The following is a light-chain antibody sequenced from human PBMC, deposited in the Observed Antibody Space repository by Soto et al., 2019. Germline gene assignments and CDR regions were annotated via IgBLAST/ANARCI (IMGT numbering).Light chain of an antibody. CDR1: RRIISSY. V-gene: IGKV3-20*01. CDR3: QQYGSSPWT. J-gene: IGKJ1*01. Sequence: IVLTQSPGTLPLSPGARATLSCRASRRIISSYLAWYQQKPGQAPRLLIYDASSRATGIPDRFSGSGSGTDFTLTISSLDPEDFAMYYCQQYGSSPWTFGQGTKVDIK. CDR2: DAS.